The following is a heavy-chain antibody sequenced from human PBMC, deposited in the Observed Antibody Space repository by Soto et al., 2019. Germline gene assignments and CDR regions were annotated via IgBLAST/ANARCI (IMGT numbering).Heavy chain of an antibody. Sequence: TSETLSLTCTVSGGSISTGGYYWNWIRQHPGKGLEWIGYFYYSGSTYYNPSLKSRVTISVNTSKNQFSLKLSSVTAADTAVYYCARDNSPPPIAAAGTSGHYGMDVWGQGTTVTVSS. V-gene: IGHV4-31*03. CDR3: ARDNSPPPIAAAGTSGHYGMDV. J-gene: IGHJ6*02. D-gene: IGHD6-13*01. CDR2: FYYSGST. CDR1: GGSISTGGYY.